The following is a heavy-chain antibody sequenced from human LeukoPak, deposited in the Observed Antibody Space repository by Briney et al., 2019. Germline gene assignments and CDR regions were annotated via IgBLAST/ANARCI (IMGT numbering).Heavy chain of an antibody. CDR2: ISDSGGST. D-gene: IGHD2-21*02. V-gene: IGHV3-23*01. CDR3: AKDQSGAYCGGDCYPPWFDP. J-gene: IGHJ5*02. CDR1: GFPFSSYA. Sequence: GGSLRLSCSASGFPFSSYAMHWVRQAQGQGLEYVSAISDSGGSTYYADSVKGRFTISRVNSKNTLYLQMNSLRAEDTAVYYCAKDQSGAYCGGDCYPPWFDPWGQGTLVTVSS.